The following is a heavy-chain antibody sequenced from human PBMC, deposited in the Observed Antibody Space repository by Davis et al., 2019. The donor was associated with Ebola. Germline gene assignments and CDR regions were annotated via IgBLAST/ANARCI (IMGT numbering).Heavy chain of an antibody. J-gene: IGHJ6*02. D-gene: IGHD1-26*01. CDR3: ARDRYGTYYYYYYGMDV. CDR1: GYTFNSHG. Sequence: AASVKVSCKASGYTFNSHGISWVRQAPGQGLEWMAWISAYNGHTNYAQKFQGRLTLTTDTSTSTAYMELRSLRSDDTAVYYCARDRYGTYYYYYYGMDVWGQGTTVTVSS. V-gene: IGHV1-18*01. CDR2: ISAYNGHT.